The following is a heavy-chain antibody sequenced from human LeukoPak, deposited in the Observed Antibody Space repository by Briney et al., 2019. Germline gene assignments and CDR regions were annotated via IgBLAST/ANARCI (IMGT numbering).Heavy chain of an antibody. CDR2: IYYSGST. CDR3: AREFYYDSSGFGY. CDR1: GGSISSYY. Sequence: PSETLSLTCTVSGGSISSYYWSWIRQPPGKGLEWIRYIYYSGSTNYNPSLKSRVTISVDTSKNQFSLKLSSVTAADTAVYYCAREFYYDSSGFGYWGQGTLVTVSS. V-gene: IGHV4-59*01. J-gene: IGHJ4*02. D-gene: IGHD3-22*01.